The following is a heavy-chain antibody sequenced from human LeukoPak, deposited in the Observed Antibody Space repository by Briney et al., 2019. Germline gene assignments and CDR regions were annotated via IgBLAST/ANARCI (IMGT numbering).Heavy chain of an antibody. V-gene: IGHV4-39*01. CDR3: ARGPHPGGAGYNLVDH. Sequence: PSETLSLTCTVSGGSISSSSYYWGWIRQPPGKGLEWIGSISYRGTTFYNPSLKSRVTISVDTSKNQFFLRVSSVTAADTAVYYYARGPHPGGAGYNLVDHWGQGTLVTVSP. CDR2: ISYRGTT. CDR1: GGSISSSSYY. D-gene: IGHD5-24*01. J-gene: IGHJ4*02.